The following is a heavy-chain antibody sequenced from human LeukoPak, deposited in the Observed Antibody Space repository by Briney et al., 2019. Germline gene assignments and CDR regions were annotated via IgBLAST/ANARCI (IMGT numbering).Heavy chain of an antibody. CDR3: AKARGLIGGAFDI. CDR1: GFTFDDYI. V-gene: IGHV3-43*01. D-gene: IGHD3-22*01. CDR2: VSWDGDTT. Sequence: GGSLRLSCAASGFTFDDYIMHWVRQAPGKGLEWVSLVSWDGDTTYYADSVKGRFTISRDNSKNSLYLQMNSLRTEDTALNYCAKARGLIGGAFDIWGQGTMVTVSS. J-gene: IGHJ3*02.